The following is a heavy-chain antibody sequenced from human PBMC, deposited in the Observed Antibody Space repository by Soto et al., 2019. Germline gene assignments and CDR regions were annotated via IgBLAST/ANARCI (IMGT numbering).Heavy chain of an antibody. CDR1: GGSFSGYY. V-gene: IGHV4-34*01. J-gene: IGHJ6*02. CDR2: INHSGST. D-gene: IGHD2-21*02. Sequence: SETLSLTCGVYGGSFSGYYWSWIRQPPGKGLEWIGEINHSGSTNYNPSLKSRVTISVDTSKNQFSLKLSSVTAADTAVYYCARGSTARLPNYYYYGMDVWGQGTTVTVSS. CDR3: ARGSTARLPNYYYYGMDV.